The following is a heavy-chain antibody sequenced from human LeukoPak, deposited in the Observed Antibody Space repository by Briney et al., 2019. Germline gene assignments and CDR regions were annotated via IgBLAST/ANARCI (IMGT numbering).Heavy chain of an antibody. V-gene: IGHV4-34*01. CDR3: ARHVRYCSSTSCYSVYAFDI. Sequence: TSETLSLTCAVYGGSFSGYYWSWIRQPPGKGLEWIGEINHSGSTNYNPSLKSRVTISVDTSKNQFSLKLSSVTAADTAVYYCARHVRYCSSTSCYSVYAFDIWGQGTMVTVSS. J-gene: IGHJ3*02. CDR1: GGSFSGYY. CDR2: INHSGST. D-gene: IGHD2-2*01.